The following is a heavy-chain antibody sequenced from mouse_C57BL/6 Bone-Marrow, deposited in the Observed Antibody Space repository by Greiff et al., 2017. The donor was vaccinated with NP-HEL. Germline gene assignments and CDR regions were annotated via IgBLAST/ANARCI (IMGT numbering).Heavy chain of an antibody. CDR2: IYPRSGNT. CDR1: GYTFTSYG. Sequence: VQLQQSGAELARPGASVKLSCKASGYTFTSYGISWVKQRTGQGLEWIGEIYPRSGNTYYNEKFKGKATLTADKSSSTAYMELRSLTSEYSAVYFCEVLLRYLYFDYWGQGTTLTVSS. CDR3: EVLLRYLYFDY. D-gene: IGHD1-1*01. J-gene: IGHJ2*01. V-gene: IGHV1-81*01.